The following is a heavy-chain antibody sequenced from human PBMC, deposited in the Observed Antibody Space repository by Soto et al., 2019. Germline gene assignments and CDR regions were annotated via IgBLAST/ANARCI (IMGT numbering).Heavy chain of an antibody. CDR1: GGSISSYY. V-gene: IGHV4-59*08. CDR3: ARRYGDGFDI. Sequence: SSETLSLTCTVSGGSISSYYWSWIRQPPGKGLEWIGYIYYSGSTNYNPSLKSRVTISVDTSENQFSLKLSSVTAADTAVYYCARRYGDGFDIWGQGTMVTVSS. J-gene: IGHJ3*02. D-gene: IGHD1-20*01. CDR2: IYYSGST.